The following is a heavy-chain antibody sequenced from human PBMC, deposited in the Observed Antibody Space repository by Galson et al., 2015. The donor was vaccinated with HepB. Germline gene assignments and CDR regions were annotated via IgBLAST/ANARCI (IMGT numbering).Heavy chain of an antibody. CDR3: ARPIPIWESGYYTGNYYNMDV. J-gene: IGHJ6*02. CDR2: IDPIDSYT. V-gene: IGHV5-10-1*01. D-gene: IGHD3-3*01. Sequence: QSGAEVKKPGESLRISCKGSGYSFTSYWISWVRQMPGKGLEWMGRIDPIDSYTKYSPSFQGHVTISADKSISTAYLQWSSLKASDTAMYYCARPIPIWESGYYTGNYYNMDVWGQGTTVTVSS. CDR1: GYSFTSYW.